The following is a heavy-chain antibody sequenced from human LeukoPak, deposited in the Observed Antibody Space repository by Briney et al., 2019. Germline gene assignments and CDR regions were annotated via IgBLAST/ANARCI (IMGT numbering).Heavy chain of an antibody. CDR2: MNPNSGNT. J-gene: IGHJ6*03. D-gene: IGHD5-18*01. CDR1: GDTFTSYD. V-gene: IGHV1-8*03. Sequence: GASVKVSCKASGDTFTSYDISWVRQATGQGLEWMGWMNPNSGNTGYAQKFQGRVTITRDTSISTAYMELSSLRSEDTAVYYCARRGTAMGFDYYYYYYMTVWGKGATVTVSS. CDR3: ARRGTAMGFDYYYYYYMTV.